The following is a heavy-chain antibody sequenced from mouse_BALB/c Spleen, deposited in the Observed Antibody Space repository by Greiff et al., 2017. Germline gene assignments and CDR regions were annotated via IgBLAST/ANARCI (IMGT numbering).Heavy chain of an antibody. CDR3: ARDPYYDYDEGFAY. J-gene: IGHJ3*01. V-gene: IGHV3-6*02. CDR1: GYSITSGYY. D-gene: IGHD2-4*01. Sequence: DVQLQESGPGLVKPSQSLSLTCSVTGYSITSGYYWNWIRQFPGNKLEWMGYISYDGSNNYNPSLKNRISITRDTSKNQFFLKLNSVTTEDTATYYCARDPYYDYDEGFAYWGQGTLVTVSA. CDR2: ISYDGSN.